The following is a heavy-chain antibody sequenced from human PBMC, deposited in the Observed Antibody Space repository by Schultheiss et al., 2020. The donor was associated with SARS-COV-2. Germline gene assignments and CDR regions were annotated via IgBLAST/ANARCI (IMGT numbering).Heavy chain of an antibody. CDR3: TTGYCSSTSCNYYYYYMDV. D-gene: IGHD2-2*01. CDR2: IRSKAYGGTT. CDR1: GFTFGDYA. J-gene: IGHJ6*03. V-gene: IGHV3-49*03. Sequence: GGSLRLSCTASGFTFGDYAMSWFRQAPGKGLEWVGFIRSKAYGGTTDYAAPVKGRFTISRDDSKNTLYLQMNSLKTEDTAVYYCTTGYCSSTSCNYYYYYMDVWGKGTTVTVSS.